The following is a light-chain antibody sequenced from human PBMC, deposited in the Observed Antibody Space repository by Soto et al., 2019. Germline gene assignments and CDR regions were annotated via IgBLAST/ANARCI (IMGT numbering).Light chain of an antibody. V-gene: IGLV2-14*01. Sequence: QSALTQRASMSGSPGQSVTISCAGTSSDIGGYNYVSWYQHHPGTAPKLIIYDVSSRPSGVSHRFSASKSGNTASLTISGLQAEDEADYYCSSFSVASPLFGTGTKVTVL. CDR1: SSDIGGYNY. CDR3: SSFSVASPL. J-gene: IGLJ1*01. CDR2: DVS.